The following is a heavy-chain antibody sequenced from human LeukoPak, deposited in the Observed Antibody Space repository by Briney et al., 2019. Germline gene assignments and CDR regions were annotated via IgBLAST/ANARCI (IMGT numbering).Heavy chain of an antibody. D-gene: IGHD2-2*01. J-gene: IGHJ4*02. CDR1: GYTFTGYF. Sequence: ASVTVSCKASGYTFTGYFMHWVRQAPGQGLEWMGWINPNTGGTNYAQKFQGRVTMTRDTSISTAYMELSRLKSDDTAAYYCARGCSNTSCRGSFVNYWGQGTLVTVSS. CDR2: INPNTGGT. V-gene: IGHV1-2*02. CDR3: ARGCSNTSCRGSFVNY.